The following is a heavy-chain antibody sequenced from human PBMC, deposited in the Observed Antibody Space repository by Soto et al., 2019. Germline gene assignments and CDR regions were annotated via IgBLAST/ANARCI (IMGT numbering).Heavy chain of an antibody. V-gene: IGHV1-3*01. CDR1: GYTFTSYA. D-gene: IGHD2-15*01. CDR2: INAGNGNT. J-gene: IGHJ4*02. Sequence: ASVKVSCKASGYTFTSYAMHWVRQAPGQRLEWMGWINAGNGNTKYSQKFQGRVTITRDTSASTAYMELSSLRSEDTAVYYRARDVSSPGLFDYWGQGTLVTVSS. CDR3: ARDVSSPGLFDY.